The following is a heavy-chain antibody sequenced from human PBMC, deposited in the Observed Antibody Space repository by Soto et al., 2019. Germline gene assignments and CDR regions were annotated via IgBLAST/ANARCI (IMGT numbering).Heavy chain of an antibody. Sequence: GGSLRLSCAASGFTFSGSAMHWVRQASGKGLEWVGRIRSKANSYATAYAASVKGRFTISRDDSKNTAYLQMNSLKTEDTAVYYCTSYTDSSGYYIFDYWGQGTLVTVSS. CDR3: TSYTDSSGYYIFDY. CDR1: GFTFSGSA. D-gene: IGHD3-22*01. CDR2: IRSKANSYAT. J-gene: IGHJ4*02. V-gene: IGHV3-73*01.